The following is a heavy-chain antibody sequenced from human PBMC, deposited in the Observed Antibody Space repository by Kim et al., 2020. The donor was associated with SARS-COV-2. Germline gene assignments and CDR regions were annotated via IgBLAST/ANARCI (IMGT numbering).Heavy chain of an antibody. CDR2: ISSTRGTT. V-gene: IGHV3-48*02. J-gene: IGHJ6*02. D-gene: IGHD3-10*01. CDR1: GFTFISYS. Sequence: GGSLRLSCAASGFTFISYSINWFRQAPGKGLEWISYISSTRGTTYYADSVKGRFTISRDNAKNSLFLQMNSLRDEDTAVYYCARPRAPYYYYYGMDVWGQGTTVTVSS. CDR3: ARPRAPYYYYYGMDV.